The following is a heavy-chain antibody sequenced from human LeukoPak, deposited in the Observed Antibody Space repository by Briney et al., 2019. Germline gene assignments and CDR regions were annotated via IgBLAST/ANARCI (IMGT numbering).Heavy chain of an antibody. CDR3: ARDRGYSYGYEAGY. D-gene: IGHD5-18*01. CDR2: ISSSSSYI. V-gene: IGHV3-21*01. CDR1: GFTFSSYG. J-gene: IGHJ4*02. Sequence: GGSLRLSCAASGFTFSSYGMHWVRQAPGKGLEWVSSISSSSSYIYYADSVKGRFTISRDNAKNSLYLQMNSLRAEDTAVYYCARDRGYSYGYEAGYWGQGTLVTVSS.